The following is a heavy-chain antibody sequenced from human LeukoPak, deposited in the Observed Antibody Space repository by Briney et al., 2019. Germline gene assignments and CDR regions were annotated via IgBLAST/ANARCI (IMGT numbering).Heavy chain of an antibody. CDR1: GSTFSSQW. Sequence: PGGSLRLSCAASGSTFSSQWMSWVRQAPGKGLEWVANVNQGGTEKYYVDSVKGRFTISRDNAENSLYLQMNSLRAEDTAVYYCAREHYFYHMDGWGEGTTVTVSS. CDR3: AREHYFYHMDG. J-gene: IGHJ6*03. CDR2: VNQGGTEK. V-gene: IGHV3-7*01.